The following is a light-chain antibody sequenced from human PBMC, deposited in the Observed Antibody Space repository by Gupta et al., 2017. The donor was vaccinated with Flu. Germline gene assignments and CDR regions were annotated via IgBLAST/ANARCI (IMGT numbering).Light chain of an antibody. CDR3: EDWDASLNGVV. J-gene: IGLJ3*02. CDR1: SSNIGSNA. Sequence: QSVLTQPPSASGTPGQRVTISCSGSSSNIGSNAVNWYQQLPGTATKLLIDSNNQRPSGVLDRFLCYTAGTYASPEISGLQSEDEADDYWEDWDASLNGVVFGGGTKLTVL. V-gene: IGLV1-44*01. CDR2: SNN.